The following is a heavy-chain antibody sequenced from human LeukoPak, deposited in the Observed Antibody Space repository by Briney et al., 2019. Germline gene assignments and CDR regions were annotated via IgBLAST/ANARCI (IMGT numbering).Heavy chain of an antibody. CDR2: ISCSSRYI. V-gene: IGHV3-21*01. J-gene: IGHJ4*02. CDR1: GFTFSSYS. D-gene: IGHD1-26*01. Sequence: GGSLRLSCAASGFTFSSYSMNWVRQAPGKGLEWVSSISCSSRYIYYADSVKGRFTISRDKSKNTLYLQMNSLRAEDTAVYYCASDIVGAIGGGEYWGQGTLVTVSS. CDR3: ASDIVGAIGGGEY.